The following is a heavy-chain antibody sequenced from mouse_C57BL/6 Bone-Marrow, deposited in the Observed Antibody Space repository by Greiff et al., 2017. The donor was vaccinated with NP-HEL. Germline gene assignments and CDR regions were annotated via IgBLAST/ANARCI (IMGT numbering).Heavy chain of an antibody. CDR3: ARWDGYYYAMDY. CDR2: IRNKANGYTT. Sequence: EVKLVESGGGLVQPGGSLSLSCAASGFTFTDYYMSWVRQPPGKALEWLGFIRNKANGYTTEYSASVKGRFTISRDNSQSILYLQMNALRAEYSATYYCARWDGYYYAMDYWGQGTSVTVSS. CDR1: GFTFTDYY. D-gene: IGHD2-3*01. J-gene: IGHJ4*01. V-gene: IGHV7-3*01.